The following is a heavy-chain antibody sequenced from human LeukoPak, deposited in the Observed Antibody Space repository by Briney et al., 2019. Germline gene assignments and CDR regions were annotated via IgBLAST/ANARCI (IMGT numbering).Heavy chain of an antibody. CDR1: GFTFGDTW. V-gene: IGHV3-7*03. D-gene: IGHD6-19*01. CDR2: IKQDGSEK. Sequence: GGSLRLSCAASGFTFGDTWMNWVRQVPGQGLEWVANIKQDGSEKFYVASVKGRFTISRDNSKNTLYLQMNSLRAEDTAVYYCAREIGSSGFFDYRGQGTLVTVSS. CDR3: AREIGSSGFFDY. J-gene: IGHJ4*02.